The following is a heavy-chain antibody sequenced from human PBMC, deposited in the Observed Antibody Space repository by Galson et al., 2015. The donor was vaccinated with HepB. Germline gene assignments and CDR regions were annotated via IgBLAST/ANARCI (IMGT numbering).Heavy chain of an antibody. CDR3: AAIGYCSSFSWRAPYYYYMDV. CDR2: IYYSGSS. Sequence: ETLSLTCPVSGGSISSSSYYWGWIRQPPGKGLEWIGSIYYSGSSYYNPSLKSRVTISVDTSKNQFSLKMSSVTAADTAVYYCAAIGYCSSFSWRAPYYYYMDVWGKGTTVTVSS. V-gene: IGHV4-39*07. J-gene: IGHJ6*03. D-gene: IGHD2-2*01. CDR1: GGSISSSSYY.